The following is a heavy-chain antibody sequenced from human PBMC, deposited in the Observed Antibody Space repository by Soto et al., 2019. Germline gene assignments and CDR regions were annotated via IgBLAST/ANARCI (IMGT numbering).Heavy chain of an antibody. D-gene: IGHD3-3*01. CDR2: IYYSGST. V-gene: IGHV4-31*03. CDR3: ARGVTDFWSGHEGMDV. Sequence: PSETLSLTCTVSGGSISNGGYYWTWIRQHPGKGLEWIGYIYYSGSTYYNPSLKSRVTISVDTSKNQFSLKLTSVIAADTAVYYCARGVTDFWSGHEGMDVWGQGTTVTVSS. J-gene: IGHJ6*02. CDR1: GGSISNGGYY.